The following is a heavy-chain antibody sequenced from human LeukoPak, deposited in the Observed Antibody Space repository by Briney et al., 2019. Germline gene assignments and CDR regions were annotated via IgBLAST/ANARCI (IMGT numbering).Heavy chain of an antibody. V-gene: IGHV3-30-3*01. J-gene: IGHJ4*02. D-gene: IGHD6-13*01. CDR2: ISYDGSNK. Sequence: PGGYLRLSCAASGFAFSSYAMHWVRQAPGKGLEWMAVISYDGSNKYYADSVKGRFTISRDNSKNTLYLQMNSLRAEDTAVYYCARGPLAAADPYYFDYWGQGTLVTVSS. CDR1: GFAFSSYA. CDR3: ARGPLAAADPYYFDY.